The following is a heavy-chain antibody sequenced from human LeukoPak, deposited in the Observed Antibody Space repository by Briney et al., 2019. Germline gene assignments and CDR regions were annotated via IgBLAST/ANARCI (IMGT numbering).Heavy chain of an antibody. J-gene: IGHJ4*02. Sequence: GGSLGLSCAASGFTFSSYSMNWVRQAPGEGLEWVSSISSSSSYIYYADSVKGRFTISRDNAKNSLYLQMNSLRAEDTAVYYCARDAGHYDILTGYSSYFDYWGQGTLVTVSS. D-gene: IGHD3-9*01. CDR3: ARDAGHYDILTGYSSYFDY. CDR2: ISSSSSYI. CDR1: GFTFSSYS. V-gene: IGHV3-21*01.